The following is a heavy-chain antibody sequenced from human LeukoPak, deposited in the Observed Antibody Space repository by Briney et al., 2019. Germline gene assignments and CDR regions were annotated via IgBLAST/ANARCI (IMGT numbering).Heavy chain of an antibody. CDR2: ISSSATTT. J-gene: IGHJ4*02. Sequence: GGSLRLSCAASGFTFSSHEMIWVRQAPGKGLEWVSYISSSATTTYYTDSVTGRFTVSRDNSKNTVDLQMNNLRVDDTAIYYCAKDHANTPVVTNWGQGILVSVSS. CDR3: AKDHANTPVVTN. D-gene: IGHD2-21*02. CDR1: GFTFSSHE. V-gene: IGHV3-48*03.